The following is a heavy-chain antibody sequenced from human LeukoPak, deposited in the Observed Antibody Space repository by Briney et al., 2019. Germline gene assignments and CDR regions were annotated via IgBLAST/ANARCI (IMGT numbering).Heavy chain of an antibody. Sequence: ASVKVSCKASGYSVTIYSITWVRQAPGQGLEWMGWISPDNGNTYYARRLQGRVSMTTDTAPTTAHLELRSLTSDDTGVYYCARWWRGTSYWGQGTQVTVSS. D-gene: IGHD1-26*01. J-gene: IGHJ4*02. CDR3: ARWWRGTSY. CDR2: ISPDNGNT. V-gene: IGHV1-18*01. CDR1: GYSVTIYS.